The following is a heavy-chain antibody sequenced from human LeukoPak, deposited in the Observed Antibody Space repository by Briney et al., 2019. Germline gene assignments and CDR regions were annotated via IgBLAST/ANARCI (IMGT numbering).Heavy chain of an antibody. CDR2: ISGSGGST. CDR1: GFTFSSYA. V-gene: IGHV3-23*01. D-gene: IGHD3-22*01. J-gene: IGHJ4*02. Sequence: PGGSLRLSCAASGFTFSSYAMSWVRQAPGKGLEWVSAISGSGGSTYYADSVKGRFTISRDNSKNTLYLQINSLRAEDTAVYYCAKGDSSAYTPLDYWGQGTLVTVSS. CDR3: AKGDSSAYTPLDY.